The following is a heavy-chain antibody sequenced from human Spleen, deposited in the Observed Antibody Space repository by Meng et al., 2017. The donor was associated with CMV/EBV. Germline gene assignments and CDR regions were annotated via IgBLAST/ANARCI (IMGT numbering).Heavy chain of an antibody. J-gene: IGHJ4*02. V-gene: IGHV3-21*01. D-gene: IGHD5-18*01. CDR3: ARDLRGYSYGYYFDY. CDR2: ISGSGNYI. CDR1: GFTFSTYS. Sequence: ETLSLTCAASGFTFSTYSMNWVRQAPGRGLEWVSSISGSGNYIHYADSVKGRFTISRDNAKNSLYLQMNSLRVEDTAVYYCARDLRGYSYGYYFDYWGQGTLVTVSS.